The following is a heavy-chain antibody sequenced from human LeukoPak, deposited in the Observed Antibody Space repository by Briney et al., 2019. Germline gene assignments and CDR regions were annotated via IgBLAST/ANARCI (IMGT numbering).Heavy chain of an antibody. V-gene: IGHV4-59*01. J-gene: IGHJ5*02. CDR2: IYYSGST. CDR1: RFTFSSYW. Sequence: GSLRLSCAASRFTFSSYWMSWVRQAPGKGLEWLGYIYYSGSTDYNSSLKSRVTISVDTSKNQFSLKLSSVTAADTAVYYCARQGTTVTTVTDNWFDPWGQGTLVTVSS. CDR3: ARQGTTVTTVTDNWFDP. D-gene: IGHD4-17*01.